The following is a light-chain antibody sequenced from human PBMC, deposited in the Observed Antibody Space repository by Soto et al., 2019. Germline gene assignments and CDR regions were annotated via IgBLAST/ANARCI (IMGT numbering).Light chain of an antibody. CDR1: GSNIGSNY. V-gene: IGLV1-47*01. Sequence: QSVLTQPPSASGTPGQRVTISCSGSGSNIGSNYVSWYQHLPGTAPHLLIYHNNRRPSGVPDRFSASKSGTSASLAISGLRSADEADYYCSAWDDSLSGRLFGVGTQLTVL. CDR2: HNN. J-gene: IGLJ2*01. CDR3: SAWDDSLSGRL.